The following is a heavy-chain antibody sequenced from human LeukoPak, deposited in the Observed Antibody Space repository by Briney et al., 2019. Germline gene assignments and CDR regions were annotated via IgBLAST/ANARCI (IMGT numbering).Heavy chain of an antibody. V-gene: IGHV3-23*01. D-gene: IGHD3-22*01. Sequence: GGSLRLSCAASGFTFSSYAMSWVRQAPGKGLEWVSTISGSGGSTYFADSVKGRFTISRDNPKNTLHLQMNSLRAEDTAIYYCAKGGPMIVVVIFDYWGQGTLVTVSS. CDR3: AKGGPMIVVVIFDY. CDR1: GFTFSSYA. J-gene: IGHJ4*02. CDR2: ISGSGGST.